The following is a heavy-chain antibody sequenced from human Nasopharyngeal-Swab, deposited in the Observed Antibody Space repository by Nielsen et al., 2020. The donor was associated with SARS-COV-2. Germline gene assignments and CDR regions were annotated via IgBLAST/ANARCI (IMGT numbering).Heavy chain of an antibody. CDR3: ARGSLRRYCSSTSCYASSWFDP. Sequence: RQAPGKGLEWSGEINHRGSTNYNPSLKSRGTISVDTSKNQFSLKLSSVTAADTAVYYCARGSLRRYCSSTSCYASSWFDPWGQGTLVTVSS. D-gene: IGHD2-2*01. CDR2: INHRGST. V-gene: IGHV4-34*01. J-gene: IGHJ5*02.